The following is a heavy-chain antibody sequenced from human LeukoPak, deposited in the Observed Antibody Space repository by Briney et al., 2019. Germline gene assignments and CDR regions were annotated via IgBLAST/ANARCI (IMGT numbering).Heavy chain of an antibody. CDR1: GFTLSRFV. V-gene: IGHV3-30*02. CDR2: LWDDTSNK. D-gene: IGHD5-18*01. CDR3: AKEPMHTPMAAIDI. J-gene: IGHJ3*02. Sequence: GGSLRLSCAASGFTLSRFVMHWVRQAPGKGLEWVACLWDDTSNKYYGDSVKGRFRISRDNSKNILYLQMNSLSPEDTAVYYCAKEPMHTPMAAIDIWGQGTMVIVSS.